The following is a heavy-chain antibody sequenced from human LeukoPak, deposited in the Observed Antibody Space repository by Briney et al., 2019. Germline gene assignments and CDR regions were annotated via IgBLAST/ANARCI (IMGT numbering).Heavy chain of an antibody. Sequence: GGSLRLSCAASGFTVSSNYMSWVRQAPGKGLEWVSVIYSGGSTYYADSVKGRFTISRDNSKNTLYLQMNSLRAEDTAVYYCARSRPVGSGYYDYWGQGTLVTVPS. V-gene: IGHV3-53*01. D-gene: IGHD3-22*01. CDR2: IYSGGST. CDR1: GFTVSSNY. CDR3: ARSRPVGSGYYDY. J-gene: IGHJ4*02.